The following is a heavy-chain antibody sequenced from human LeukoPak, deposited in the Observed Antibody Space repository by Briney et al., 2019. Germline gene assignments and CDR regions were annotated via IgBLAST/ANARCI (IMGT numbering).Heavy chain of an antibody. Sequence: GGSLRLSCAASGFAFSSNWMHWVRQAPGKGLEWVSVMYSGDSTYYDDSVKGRFTISRDNSKNTLDLQMNSLRDEDTGVYYCARADGYSSWFVHWGQGTLVTVSS. J-gene: IGHJ5*02. CDR3: ARADGYSSWFVH. D-gene: IGHD5-18*01. CDR1: GFAFSSNW. CDR2: MYSGDST. V-gene: IGHV3-53*01.